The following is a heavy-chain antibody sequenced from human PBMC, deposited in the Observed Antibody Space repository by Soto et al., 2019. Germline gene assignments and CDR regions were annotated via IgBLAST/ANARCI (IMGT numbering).Heavy chain of an antibody. D-gene: IGHD1-26*01. CDR1: GFIFSNHW. J-gene: IGHJ4*02. V-gene: IGHV3-7*01. Sequence: EVQLVESGGGLVQPGGSLRLSCGASGFIFSNHWMIWVRQAPGKGLEWVANIKQDGSAEFYVDSVKGRFTTSRDNAKNSLYLQMNSLTADDTAVYFCTRSCAYCGQGPLVTVSS. CDR3: TRSCAY. CDR2: IKQDGSAE.